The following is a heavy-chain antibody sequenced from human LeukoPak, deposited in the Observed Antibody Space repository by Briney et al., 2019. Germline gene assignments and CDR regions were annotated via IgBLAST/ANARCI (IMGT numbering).Heavy chain of an antibody. CDR2: INEDGSEK. CDR3: VRFPTGFDY. CDR1: GFTLRTYC. Sequence: PGGSLRLSCAASGFTLRTYCMTWVRQALGKGLEWVANINEDGSEKYYVDSVKGRFTISRDNAKNSLYLQMNSLRGEDTAVYYCVRFPTGFDYWGQGTLVTVSS. J-gene: IGHJ4*02. V-gene: IGHV3-7*05. D-gene: IGHD4-17*01.